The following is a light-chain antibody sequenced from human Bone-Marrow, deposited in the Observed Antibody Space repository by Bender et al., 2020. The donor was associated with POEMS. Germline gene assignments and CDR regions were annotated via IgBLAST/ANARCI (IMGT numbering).Light chain of an antibody. CDR1: SSDVGGYNL. J-gene: IGLJ3*02. Sequence: QSALTQPPSASGSPGQSVTISCTGTSSDVGGYNLVSWYQQHPGKAPKLMIYEVTKRPSGASNRFSGSKSANTASLTISGLQAEDEADYYCCAYAGSLMFGGGTKVTV. V-gene: IGLV2-23*02. CDR3: CAYAGSLM. CDR2: EVT.